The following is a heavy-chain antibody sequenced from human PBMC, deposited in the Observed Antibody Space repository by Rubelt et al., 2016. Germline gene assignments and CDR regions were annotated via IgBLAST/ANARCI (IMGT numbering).Heavy chain of an antibody. CDR3: ATGYSSSWSNY. J-gene: IGHJ4*02. Sequence: QVQLQQWGAGLLKPSETLSLTCAVYGGSFSGYYWSWIRQPPGKGLEWIGEINHSGSTNYNPSLKSRVSSSGEPSKNQFSLKLSSVTAADTAVYYCATGYSSSWSNYWGQGTLVTVSS. V-gene: IGHV4-34*01. D-gene: IGHD6-13*01. CDR2: INHSGST. CDR1: GGSFSGYY.